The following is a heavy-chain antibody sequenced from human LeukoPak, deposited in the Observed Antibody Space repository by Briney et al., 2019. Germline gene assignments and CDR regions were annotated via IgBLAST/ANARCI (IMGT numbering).Heavy chain of an antibody. D-gene: IGHD2-21*02. V-gene: IGHV3-64D*06. CDR3: AKQSAGDATTYYFDY. CDR1: GFTFSTYT. Sequence: PGGSLRLSCSASGFTFSTYTMHWVRQAPGKGLEYVSAISSNGGSTYYADSVKGRFTISRDNSKNTLYLQMSSLRAEDTAVYHCAKQSAGDATTYYFDYWGQGTLVTVSS. CDR2: ISSNGGST. J-gene: IGHJ4*02.